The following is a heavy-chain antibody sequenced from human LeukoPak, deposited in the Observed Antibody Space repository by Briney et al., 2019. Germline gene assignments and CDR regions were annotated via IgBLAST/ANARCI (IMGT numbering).Heavy chain of an antibody. J-gene: IGHJ4*02. CDR1: GGSISSSSYY. D-gene: IGHD3-10*01. CDR2: INHSGST. Sequence: SETLSLTCTVSGGSISSSSYYWGWIRQPPGKGLEWIGEINHSGSTNYNPSLKSRVTISVDTSKNQFSLKLSSVTAADTAVYYCARLLWFGYYFDYWGQGTLVTVSS. CDR3: ARLLWFGYYFDY. V-gene: IGHV4-39*07.